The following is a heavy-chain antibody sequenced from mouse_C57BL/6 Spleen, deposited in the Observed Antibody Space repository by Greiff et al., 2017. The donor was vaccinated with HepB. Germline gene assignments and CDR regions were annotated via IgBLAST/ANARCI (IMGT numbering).Heavy chain of an antibody. V-gene: IGHV5-6*02. J-gene: IGHJ2*01. Sequence: DVKLVESGGDLVKPGGSLKLSCAASGFTFSSYGMSWVRQTPDKRLEWVATISSGGSYTYYPDSVKGRFTISRDNAKNTLYLQMSSLKSEDTAMYYCAGPNWDLYYFDYWGQGTTLTVSS. D-gene: IGHD4-1*01. CDR3: AGPNWDLYYFDY. CDR2: ISSGGSYT. CDR1: GFTFSSYG.